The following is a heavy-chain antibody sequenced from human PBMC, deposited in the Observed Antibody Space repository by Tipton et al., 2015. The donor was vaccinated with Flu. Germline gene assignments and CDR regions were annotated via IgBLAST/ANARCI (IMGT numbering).Heavy chain of an antibody. CDR1: GGSISSSNW. CDR2: IYHSGST. CDR3: ARDRRARTAAGGVD. D-gene: IGHD4-23*01. V-gene: IGHV4-4*02. Sequence: SLRLSCAVSGGSISSSNWWSWVRQPPGKGLEWIGEIYHSGSTNYNPSLKSRVTISVDKPKNQFSLKLSSVTAADTAVYYCARDRRARTAAGGVDWGQGTLVTVSS. J-gene: IGHJ4*02.